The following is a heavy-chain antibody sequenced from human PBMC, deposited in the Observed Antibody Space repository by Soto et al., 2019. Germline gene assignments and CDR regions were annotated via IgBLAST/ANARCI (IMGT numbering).Heavy chain of an antibody. CDR2: IIPLFGTA. D-gene: IGHD2-15*01. J-gene: IGHJ4*02. CDR1: GGTFSTYA. CDR3: ARDYGHDCSGGNCYFYF. V-gene: IGHV1-69*01. Sequence: QVQLVRSGAEVKKPGSSVKVSCKASGGTFSTYAINWVRQAPGHGPEWVGGIIPLFGTAKYAQKFQGRVTITADESTSTAHMELRSLRSEDRAVYYCARDYGHDCSGGNCYFYFWGQGTLVTVSS.